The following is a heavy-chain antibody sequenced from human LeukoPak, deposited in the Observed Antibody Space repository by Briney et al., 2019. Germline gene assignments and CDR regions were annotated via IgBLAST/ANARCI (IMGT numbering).Heavy chain of an antibody. CDR1: SGSISSSNW. CDR3: AKEGVGTEDDAFDI. V-gene: IGHV4-4*02. J-gene: IGHJ3*02. Sequence: SETLSLTCAVSSGSISSSNWWSWVRQPPGKGLEWIGEIYHTGGTNYNPSLKSRVTISVDKSKNQFSLKLTSVTAADTAVYYCAKEGVGTEDDAFDIWGQGTMVTVSS. CDR2: IYHTGGT. D-gene: IGHD2-21*02.